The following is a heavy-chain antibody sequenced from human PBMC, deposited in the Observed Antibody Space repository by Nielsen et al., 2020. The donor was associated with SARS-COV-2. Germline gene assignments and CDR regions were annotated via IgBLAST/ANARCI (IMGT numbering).Heavy chain of an antibody. CDR3: ARDSSGWYRYDAFDI. CDR1: GYTFTSYA. D-gene: IGHD6-19*01. Sequence: ASVKVSCKASGYTFTSYAMHWVRQAPGQRLEWMGWINAGNGNTKYSQKFQGRVTITRDTSASTAYMELRSLRSDDTAVYYCARDSSGWYRYDAFDIWGQGTMVTVSS. CDR2: INAGNGNT. J-gene: IGHJ3*02. V-gene: IGHV1-3*01.